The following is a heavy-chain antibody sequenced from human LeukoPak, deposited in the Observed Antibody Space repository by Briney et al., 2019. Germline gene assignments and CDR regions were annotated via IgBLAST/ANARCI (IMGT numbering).Heavy chain of an antibody. CDR1: GGSISTNNYY. J-gene: IGHJ4*02. V-gene: IGHV4-39*07. CDR2: INHSGST. Sequence: SETLSLTCAVSGGSISTNNYYWGWVRQPPGKGLEWIGEINHSGSTIYNPSLKSRVTISVDTSKNQFSLKLSSVTAADTAVYYCARVVYGSGSYNYWGQGTLVTVSS. D-gene: IGHD3-10*01. CDR3: ARVVYGSGSYNY.